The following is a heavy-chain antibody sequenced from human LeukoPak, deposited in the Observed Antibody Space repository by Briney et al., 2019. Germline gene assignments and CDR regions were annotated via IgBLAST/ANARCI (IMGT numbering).Heavy chain of an antibody. CDR2: IYHSGST. J-gene: IGHJ4*02. Sequence: SETLSLTCAVSGGSISSPNWWSWVRQPPGKGLEWIGEIYHSGSTNYNPSLKSRVTISVDKSKNQFSLKLSSVTAADTAVYYCARDRRGYYGSGSYYKFDYWGQGTLVTVSS. CDR3: ARDRRGYYGSGSYYKFDY. CDR1: GGSISSPNW. D-gene: IGHD3-10*01. V-gene: IGHV4-4*02.